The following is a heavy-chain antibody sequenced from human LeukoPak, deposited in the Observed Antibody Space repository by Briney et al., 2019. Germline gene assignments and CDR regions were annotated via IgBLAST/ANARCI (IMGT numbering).Heavy chain of an antibody. Sequence: SETLSLTRTVSGGSISSYYWSWIRQPPGKGLEWIGYIYYSGSTNYNPSLRSRVTISVDTSKNQFSLKLSSVTAADTAVYYCAREKAGLASAWFDPWGQGTLVTVSS. V-gene: IGHV4-59*01. D-gene: IGHD2-15*01. CDR3: AREKAGLASAWFDP. CDR2: IYYSGST. J-gene: IGHJ5*02. CDR1: GGSISSYY.